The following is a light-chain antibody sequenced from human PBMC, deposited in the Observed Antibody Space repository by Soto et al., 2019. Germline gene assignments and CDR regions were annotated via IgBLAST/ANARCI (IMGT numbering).Light chain of an antibody. Sequence: EFVLTQSPATLSLSPGERATLSCRASQSVRSSLAWYQQKPGQAPRLLIYDASNRATGIPARFSGSGSGTDFTLTISRLEPEDFAVYYCQQYDSSPVTFGQGTKVEIK. V-gene: IGKV3-11*01. J-gene: IGKJ1*01. CDR2: DAS. CDR3: QQYDSSPVT. CDR1: QSVRSS.